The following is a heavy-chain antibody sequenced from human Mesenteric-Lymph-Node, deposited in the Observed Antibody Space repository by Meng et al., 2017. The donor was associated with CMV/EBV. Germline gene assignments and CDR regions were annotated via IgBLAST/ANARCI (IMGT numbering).Heavy chain of an antibody. CDR2: ISWDGGST. J-gene: IGHJ4*02. D-gene: IGHD5-18*01. Sequence: GGSLRLSCAASGFTFDDYAMHWVRQAPGKGLEWVSLISWDGGSTYYADSVKGRFTISRDNSKNSLYLQMNSLRAEDTALYYCAKDSEPNVDTAMAVDYWGQGTLVTVSS. CDR1: GFTFDDYA. V-gene: IGHV3-43D*03. CDR3: AKDSEPNVDTAMAVDY.